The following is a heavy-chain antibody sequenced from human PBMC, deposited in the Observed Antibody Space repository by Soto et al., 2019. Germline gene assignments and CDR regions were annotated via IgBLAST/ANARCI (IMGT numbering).Heavy chain of an antibody. CDR1: GFTFSSYS. J-gene: IGHJ3*02. CDR2: ISSSSSYI. D-gene: IGHD3-22*01. V-gene: IGHV3-21*01. Sequence: PGGSLRLSCAASGFTFSSYSMNWVRQAPGKGLEWVSSISSSSSYIYYADSVKGRFTISRDNAKNSLYLQMNSLRAEDTAVYYCARARGSGYFDDAFDIWGQGTMVTVSS. CDR3: ARARGSGYFDDAFDI.